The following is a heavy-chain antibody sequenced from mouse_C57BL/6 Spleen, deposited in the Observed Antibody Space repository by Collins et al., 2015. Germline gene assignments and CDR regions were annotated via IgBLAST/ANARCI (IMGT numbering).Heavy chain of an antibody. CDR2: IHPNTGNT. CDR1: GYIFTSYW. D-gene: IGHD2-5*01. Sequence: QVQLQQPGAELVKPGASVKLSCKASGYIFTSYWMHWVKQRPGQGLEWIGMIHPNTGNTNHNEKFKNRATLTVDKSSKAAYIQLSSLTSEDSAVYFCARRAYYSNSWFAYWGQGTLATVST. V-gene: IGHV1-64*01. CDR3: ARRAYYSNSWFAY. J-gene: IGHJ3*01.